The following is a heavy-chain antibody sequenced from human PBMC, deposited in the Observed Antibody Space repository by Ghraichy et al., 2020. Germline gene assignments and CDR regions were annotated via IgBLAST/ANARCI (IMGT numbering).Heavy chain of an antibody. V-gene: IGHV3-23*01. CDR3: AKPVTYYYDSSGSGDDAFDI. CDR1: GFTFSSYA. Sequence: LSLTCAASGFTFSSYAMSWVRQAPGKGLEWVSAISGSGGSTYYADSVKGRFTISRDNSKNTLYLQMNSLRAEDTAVYYCAKPVTYYYDSSGSGDDAFDIWGQGTMVTVSS. D-gene: IGHD3-22*01. J-gene: IGHJ3*02. CDR2: ISGSGGST.